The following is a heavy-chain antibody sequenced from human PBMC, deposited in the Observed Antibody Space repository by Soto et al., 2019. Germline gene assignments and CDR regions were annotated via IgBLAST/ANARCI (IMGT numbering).Heavy chain of an antibody. Sequence: PSETPSLTCTVSGASIKSYYWNWMRQPPGKGLEWIGNMYYSGTTNYNPSLQSRVTLSVDTSKNQFSLKLTSVTAADTAVYYCAAAYDYWGQGTLVTVSS. CDR2: MYYSGTT. D-gene: IGHD2-15*01. CDR1: GASIKSYY. CDR3: AAAYDY. V-gene: IGHV4-59*01. J-gene: IGHJ4*02.